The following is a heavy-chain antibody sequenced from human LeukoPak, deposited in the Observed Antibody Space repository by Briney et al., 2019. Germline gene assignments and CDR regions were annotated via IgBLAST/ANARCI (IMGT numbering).Heavy chain of an antibody. CDR1: GYTFTAYY. J-gene: IGHJ4*02. CDR2: INPHSGGT. CDR3: AREIPCSSSSCLDY. D-gene: IGHD2-2*01. Sequence: ASVKVSCKASGYTFTAYYMHWVRQAPGQGLEWMGWINPHSGGTNFAQKFQGRVTMTRDTSITTDHMELSRLTSDDTAMYYCAREIPCSSSSCLDYWGQGTLVTVSS. V-gene: IGHV1-2*02.